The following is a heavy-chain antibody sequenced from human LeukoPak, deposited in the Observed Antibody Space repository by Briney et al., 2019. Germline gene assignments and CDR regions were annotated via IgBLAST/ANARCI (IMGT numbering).Heavy chain of an antibody. D-gene: IGHD2-2*01. CDR1: GSISGYY. Sequence: SETLSLTCTVLGSISGYYWSWIRQPPGKELEWIGYIYTSGSTNYNPSLVSRVTISVDTSKNQFSLDLRSVTAADTAVYYCARQKCTSTSCLTKNAFDIWGQGTMVTVSS. J-gene: IGHJ3*02. V-gene: IGHV4-4*09. CDR2: IYTSGST. CDR3: ARQKCTSTSCLTKNAFDI.